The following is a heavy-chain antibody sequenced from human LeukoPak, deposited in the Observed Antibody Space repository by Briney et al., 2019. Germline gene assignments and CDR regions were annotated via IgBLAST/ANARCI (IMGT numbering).Heavy chain of an antibody. CDR3: ARDSGSGRYSDAFDI. J-gene: IGHJ3*02. D-gene: IGHD6-19*01. CDR1: GGSFSGYY. V-gene: IGHV4-34*01. Sequence: PSETLSLTCAVYGGSFSGYYRSWIRQPPGKGLEWIGEINHSGSTNYNPSLKSRVTISVDTSKNQFSLKLSSVTAADTAVYYCARDSGSGRYSDAFDIWGQGTMVTVSS. CDR2: INHSGST.